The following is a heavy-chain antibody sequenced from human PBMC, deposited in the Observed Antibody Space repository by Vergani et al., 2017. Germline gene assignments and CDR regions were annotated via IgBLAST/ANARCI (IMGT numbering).Heavy chain of an antibody. Sequence: EVQLVESGGGLVQPGRSLRLSCAASGFTFDDDAMHWVRQAPGKGLEWVSGISWNSGSIGYADSVKGRFTISRDNAKNSLYLQMNSLRAEDTALYYCAKARGRYYDSSVYYYGAFDIWGQGTMVTVSS. CDR2: ISWNSGSI. CDR1: GFTFDDDA. V-gene: IGHV3-9*01. D-gene: IGHD3-22*01. CDR3: AKARGRYYDSSVYYYGAFDI. J-gene: IGHJ3*02.